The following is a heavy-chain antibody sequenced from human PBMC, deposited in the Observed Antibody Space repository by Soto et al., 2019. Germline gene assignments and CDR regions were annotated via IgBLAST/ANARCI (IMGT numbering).Heavy chain of an antibody. V-gene: IGHV3-30-3*01. D-gene: IGHD6-13*01. J-gene: IGHJ4*02. CDR2: ISHDGNNT. CDR1: VFTFSIYA. Sequence: LRLSCAASVFTFSIYAMHCVRQAPGKGLEWVAFISHDGNNTYYADSVKGRFTISRDNSKNTLYLQMNSLRAEDTAVYYCARDRERDAWYEDYWGQGTLVTVSS. CDR3: ARDRERDAWYEDY.